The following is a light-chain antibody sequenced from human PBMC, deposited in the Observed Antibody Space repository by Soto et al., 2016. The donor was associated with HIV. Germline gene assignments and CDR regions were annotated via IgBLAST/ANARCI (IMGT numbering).Light chain of an antibody. V-gene: IGKV1-39*01. CDR1: QGIGRF. CDR2: DAS. Sequence: DIQMTQSPSSLSASVGDRVTITCRASQGIGRFLNWYQQIAGKAPNLLIYDASTLQSGVPSRFSGSGSGTDFTLIISSLQPEDFATYYCQQCYITPRTFGQGTKVEIK. CDR3: QQCYITPRT. J-gene: IGKJ1*01.